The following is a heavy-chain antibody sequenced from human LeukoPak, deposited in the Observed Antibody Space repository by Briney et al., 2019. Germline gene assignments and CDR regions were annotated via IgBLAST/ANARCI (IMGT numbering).Heavy chain of an antibody. J-gene: IGHJ4*02. V-gene: IGHV3-23*01. CDR3: ARESGYYDDDGYPLAYYFDY. D-gene: IGHD3-3*01. Sequence: SGGSLRLSCAASGFTFSSYAMSWVRQAPGKGLEWVSAISGSGGSTYYADSVKGRFTISRDNSKNTLYLQMNSLRAEDTAVYFCARESGYYDDDGYPLAYYFDYWGQGTLVTVSS. CDR1: GFTFSSYA. CDR2: ISGSGGST.